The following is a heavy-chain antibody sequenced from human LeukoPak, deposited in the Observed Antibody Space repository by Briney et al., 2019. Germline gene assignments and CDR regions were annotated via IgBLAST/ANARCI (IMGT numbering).Heavy chain of an antibody. V-gene: IGHV3-30-3*01. CDR1: GFTFSCCA. CDR3: ASETDTTMRD. D-gene: IGHD5-18*01. Sequence: GGSLRLSCAASGFTFSCCAIHWVRQAPGRGLEWVAVISSDENTKFYADSVKGRFTVYRDNSKKTVWLQMSSLRVEDSAVHYCASETDTTMRDWGQGTLVTVSS. J-gene: IGHJ4*02. CDR2: ISSDENTK.